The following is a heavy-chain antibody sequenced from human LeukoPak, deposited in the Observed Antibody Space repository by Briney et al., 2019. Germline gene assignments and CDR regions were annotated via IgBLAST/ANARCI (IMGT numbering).Heavy chain of an antibody. CDR1: GYTFTSYG. V-gene: IGHV1-18*01. CDR2: ISAYNGNT. J-gene: IGHJ4*02. D-gene: IGHD5-12*01. CDR3: ARDSYVVATITPIDY. Sequence: ASVKVSCKASGYTFTSYGISWVRQAPGQGLEWMGWISAYNGNTNYAQKLQGRVTMTTDTSTSTAYMELRSLRSDDTAVYYCARDSYVVATITPIDYWGQGTLVTVSS.